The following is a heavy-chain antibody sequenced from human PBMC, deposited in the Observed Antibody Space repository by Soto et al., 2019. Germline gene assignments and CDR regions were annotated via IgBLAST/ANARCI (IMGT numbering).Heavy chain of an antibody. V-gene: IGHV4-34*01. Sequence: SETLSLTCAVYGGSFSGYYWSWIRQPPGKGLEWIGEINHSGSTNYNPSLKSRVTISVDTSKNQFSLKLSSVTAADTAVYYCARGFDDILTGYYNRTEHWGQGTLVTVSS. J-gene: IGHJ4*02. CDR3: ARGFDDILTGYYNRTEH. CDR2: INHSGST. D-gene: IGHD3-9*01. CDR1: GGSFSGYY.